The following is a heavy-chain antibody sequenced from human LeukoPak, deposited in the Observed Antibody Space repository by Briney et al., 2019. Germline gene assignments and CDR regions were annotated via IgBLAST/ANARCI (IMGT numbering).Heavy chain of an antibody. D-gene: IGHD2-15*01. CDR3: AKEGFYCSGGSCYSFYYYYMDV. J-gene: IGHJ6*03. CDR1: GFTFSSYA. Sequence: GGSLRLSCAASGFTFSSYAMSWVRHAPGKGLERVSAISGSGGSTYYADSVKGRFTISRDNSKNTLYLQMNSLRAEDTAVYYCAKEGFYCSGGSCYSFYYYYMDVWGKGTTVTVSS. CDR2: ISGSGGST. V-gene: IGHV3-23*01.